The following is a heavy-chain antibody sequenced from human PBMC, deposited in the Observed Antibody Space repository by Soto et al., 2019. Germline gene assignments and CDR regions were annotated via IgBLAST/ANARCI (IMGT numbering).Heavy chain of an antibody. D-gene: IGHD3-3*01. Sequence: PSETLSLTCTVSGDSMSSTDSWSWIRQPPGKGLEWLGYIYHTGSTYYTPSLRSRVTISVDRSKNQFSLRLTSVTAADTAVYYCATIFVPDTWFDPWGQGALVTVSS. J-gene: IGHJ5*02. CDR1: GDSMSSTDS. CDR3: ATIFVPDTWFDP. V-gene: IGHV4-30-2*01. CDR2: IYHTGST.